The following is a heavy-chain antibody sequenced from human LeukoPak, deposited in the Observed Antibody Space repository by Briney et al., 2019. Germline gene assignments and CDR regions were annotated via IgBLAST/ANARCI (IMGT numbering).Heavy chain of an antibody. CDR1: GFTFSAYA. CDR3: TSFFETN. Sequence: GGSLRLSCAASGFTFSAYAMTWVRQAPGKGLDCVSVISRSGSSTHYADSVKGRFTISRDSAKNTVYLHMNSLRVEDTAVYYCTSFFETNWGQGTLVTVSS. V-gene: IGHV3-23*01. D-gene: IGHD2-2*01. CDR2: ISRSGSST. J-gene: IGHJ4*02.